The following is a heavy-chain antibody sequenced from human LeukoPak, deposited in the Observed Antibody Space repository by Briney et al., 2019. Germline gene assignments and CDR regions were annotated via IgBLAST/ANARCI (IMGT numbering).Heavy chain of an antibody. V-gene: IGHV1-18*01. CDR1: GYTFTSYG. Sequence: ASVKVSCKASGYTFTSYGISWVRQAPGQGLEWMGWISAYNGNTNYAQKLQGRVTMTTDTSTSTAYMELRSLRSDDTAVYYCARDPRGVLPTFEDYWGQGTLVTVSS. D-gene: IGHD2/OR15-2a*01. CDR2: ISAYNGNT. J-gene: IGHJ4*02. CDR3: ARDPRGVLPTFEDY.